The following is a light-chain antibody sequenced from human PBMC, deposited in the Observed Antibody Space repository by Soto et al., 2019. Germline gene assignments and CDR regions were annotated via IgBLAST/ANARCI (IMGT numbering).Light chain of an antibody. Sequence: IHMTHSPSSLSASLGDIVTITFRASQSISSYLNWYQQKPGKAPKLLIYAASSLQSGVPARFSGSGSGTEFTLTISSLQSEDFAVYYCQQYNNWPTWTFGQGTKVDI. J-gene: IGKJ1*01. CDR3: QQYNNWPTWT. V-gene: IGKV1-39*01. CDR2: AAS. CDR1: QSISSY.